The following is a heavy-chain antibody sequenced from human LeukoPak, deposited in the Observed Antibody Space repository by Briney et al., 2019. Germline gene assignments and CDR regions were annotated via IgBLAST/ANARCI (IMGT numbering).Heavy chain of an antibody. V-gene: IGHV1-46*01. CDR2: INPSGGST. D-gene: IGHD5-24*01. J-gene: IGHJ4*02. CDR1: GYIIATYY. CDR3: ARVSRDGYYLFDY. Sequence: ASVKVSCKASGYIIATYYIDWVRQAPGQGLEWMGRINPSGGSTNYARQFQDRATTTSDTSTTTVYMELSSLRSEDTAVYFCARVSRDGYYLFDYWGQGTLVTVSS.